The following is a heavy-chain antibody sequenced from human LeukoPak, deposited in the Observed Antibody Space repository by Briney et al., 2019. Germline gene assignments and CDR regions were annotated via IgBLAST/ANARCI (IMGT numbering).Heavy chain of an antibody. J-gene: IGHJ4*02. CDR3: ARERYSYGYANDY. CDR1: GGSISSSNW. CDR2: IYHSGST. Sequence: SETLSLTCAVSGGSISSSNWWSWVRQPPGKGLEWIGEIYHSGSTNYSPSLKSRVTISVDKSRNQFSLKLSSVTAADTAVYYCARERYSYGYANDYWGQGTLVTVSS. D-gene: IGHD5-18*01. V-gene: IGHV4-4*02.